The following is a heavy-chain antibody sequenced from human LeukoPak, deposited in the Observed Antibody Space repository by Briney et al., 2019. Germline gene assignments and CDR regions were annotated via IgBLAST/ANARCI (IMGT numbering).Heavy chain of an antibody. D-gene: IGHD2/OR15-2a*01. CDR2: IDSDGSTT. CDR1: GFTFSDYW. Sequence: GGSLRLSCAASGFTFSDYWMHWVRQAPGEGLVWVSRIDSDGSTTNYADPVKGRFTISRDNAKNTLYLQMNSLRAEDTAVYYCARGYYTTTEGGNVYWGQGTLVTVSS. CDR3: ARGYYTTTEGGNVY. J-gene: IGHJ4*02. V-gene: IGHV3-74*01.